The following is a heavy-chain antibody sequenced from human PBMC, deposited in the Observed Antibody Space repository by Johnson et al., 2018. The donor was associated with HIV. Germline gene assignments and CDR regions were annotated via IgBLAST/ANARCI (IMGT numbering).Heavy chain of an antibody. J-gene: IGHJ3*01. Sequence: QVQLVESGGGVVQPGRSLRLSCAASGFTFNSYGMHWVRQAPGKGLEWVAVISYDGSNKYYADSVKGRFTISRDNSKNTLYLQMNSLRIEDTAIYYCAKGHSSGYPKDAFDVWGRGTIVTVSS. V-gene: IGHV3-30*18. CDR1: GFTFNSYG. D-gene: IGHD3-22*01. CDR3: AKGHSSGYPKDAFDV. CDR2: ISYDGSNK.